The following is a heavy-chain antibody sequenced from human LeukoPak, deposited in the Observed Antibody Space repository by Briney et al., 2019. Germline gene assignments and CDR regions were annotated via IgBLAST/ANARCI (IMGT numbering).Heavy chain of an antibody. CDR1: GFTFSSYA. J-gene: IGHJ6*02. CDR2: ISYDGSNK. CDR3: ARDYVVVAATPGGNGNYGMDV. D-gene: IGHD2-15*01. V-gene: IGHV3-30-3*01. Sequence: PGGSLRLSCAASGFTFSSYAMHWVRQAPGKGLEWVAVISYDGSNKYYADSVKGRFTISRDNSKNTLYLQMNSLRAEDTAVYYCARDYVVVAATPGGNGNYGMDVWGQGTTVTVSS.